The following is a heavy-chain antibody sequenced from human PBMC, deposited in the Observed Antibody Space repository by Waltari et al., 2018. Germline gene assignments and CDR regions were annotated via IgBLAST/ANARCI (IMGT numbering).Heavy chain of an antibody. D-gene: IGHD2-2*01. CDR3: ARNIQAAA. Sequence: EVQLVESGGGLVQPGGSLRLSCAASGFTFSTHWMHWVRQAPGKGLVGVSRINSDGSSTSYADSVRGRFTISRDNAKNTLYLQMNSLRAEDTAVYYCARNIQAAAWGQGTLVTVSS. J-gene: IGHJ4*02. V-gene: IGHV3-74*01. CDR1: GFTFSTHW. CDR2: INSDGSST.